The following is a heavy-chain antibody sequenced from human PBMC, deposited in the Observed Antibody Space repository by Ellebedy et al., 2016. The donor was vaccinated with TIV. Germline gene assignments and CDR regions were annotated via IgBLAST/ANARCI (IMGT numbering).Heavy chain of an antibody. V-gene: IGHV5-51*01. CDR1: GYSFTNYW. D-gene: IGHD3-16*01. J-gene: IGHJ4*02. CDR2: IYPGDSDT. Sequence: GESLKISCKASGYSFTNYWITWVRQMPGKGLEWMGIIYPGDSDTRYSPSFQGQVTISADKSTSTAYLQLSSLKASDTAMYFCVRQRDYLWPRNDYWGQGTLVTVSS. CDR3: VRQRDYLWPRNDY.